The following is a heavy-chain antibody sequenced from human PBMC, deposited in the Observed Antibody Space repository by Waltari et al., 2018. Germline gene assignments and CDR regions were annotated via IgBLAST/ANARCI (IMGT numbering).Heavy chain of an antibody. CDR1: GFTFNQYR. V-gene: IGHV3-21*01. Sequence: EVQLVESGGGLVKPGGSLRLSCTASGFTFNQYRMNWVRQAPGKGLEWVSFIDSSSTDISYADSVKGRFTISRDNARNSLYLQMNSLRVEDTAVYYCARDFRYNSGWYAYWGQGALVTVSS. CDR3: ARDFRYNSGWYAY. D-gene: IGHD6-19*01. CDR2: IDSSSTDI. J-gene: IGHJ4*02.